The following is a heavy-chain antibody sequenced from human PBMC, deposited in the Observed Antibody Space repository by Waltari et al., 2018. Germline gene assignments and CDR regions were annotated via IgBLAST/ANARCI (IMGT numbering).Heavy chain of an antibody. Sequence: QVQLVQSGAEVKKPGASVKVSCKASGYTFTGYYMHWVRQAPGQGLEWMGRINPNSGGTNYAQKFQGRVTMTRDTSISTAYMELSRLRSDDTAVYYCARVRDSSSWYGAPWYMDVWGKGTTVTVSS. D-gene: IGHD6-13*01. J-gene: IGHJ6*03. CDR2: INPNSGGT. CDR3: ARVRDSSSWYGAPWYMDV. V-gene: IGHV1-2*06. CDR1: GYTFTGYY.